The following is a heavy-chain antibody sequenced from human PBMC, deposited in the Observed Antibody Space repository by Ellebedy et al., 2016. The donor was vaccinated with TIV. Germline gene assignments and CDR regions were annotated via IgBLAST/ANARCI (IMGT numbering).Heavy chain of an antibody. J-gene: IGHJ4*02. CDR3: ARYVSYFDTVDQIDYYFDS. CDR2: IYYSGST. D-gene: IGHD3-9*01. CDR1: GGSISSSPYY. Sequence: SETLSLTCTVSGGSISSSPYYWGWIRQPPGKGLEWIGHIYYSGSTNYNPSLRSRVTISRDASKNQFALKLTSVTATDTAVYYCARYVSYFDTVDQIDYYFDSWGQGALVTVSS. V-gene: IGHV4-61*05.